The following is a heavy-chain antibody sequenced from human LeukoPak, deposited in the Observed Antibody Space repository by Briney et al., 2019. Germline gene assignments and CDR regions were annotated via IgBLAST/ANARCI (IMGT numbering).Heavy chain of an antibody. D-gene: IGHD5-24*01. V-gene: IGHV3-23*01. CDR2: ISGSGGST. J-gene: IGHJ5*02. Sequence: PGGSLRLSCAASGFTFSSYAMSWVRQAPGKGLEWVPAISGSGGSTYYADSVKGRFTISRDNSKNTLYLQMNSLRAEDTAVYYCAKDSRDGYNFGWFDPWGQGTLVTVSS. CDR1: GFTFSSYA. CDR3: AKDSRDGYNFGWFDP.